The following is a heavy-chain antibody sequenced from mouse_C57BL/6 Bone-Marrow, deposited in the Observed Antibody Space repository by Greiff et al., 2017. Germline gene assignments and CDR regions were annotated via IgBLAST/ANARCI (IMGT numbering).Heavy chain of an antibody. Sequence: EVHLVESGEGLVKPGGSLKLSCAASGFTFSSYAMSWVRQTPEKRLEWVAYISSGGDYIYYADTVKGRFTISRDNARNTLYLQMSSLKSEDTAMYYCTRVSANSGYFDVWGTGTTVTVSS. D-gene: IGHD3-3*01. CDR1: GFTFSSYA. J-gene: IGHJ1*03. CDR3: TRVSANSGYFDV. CDR2: ISSGGDYI. V-gene: IGHV5-9-1*02.